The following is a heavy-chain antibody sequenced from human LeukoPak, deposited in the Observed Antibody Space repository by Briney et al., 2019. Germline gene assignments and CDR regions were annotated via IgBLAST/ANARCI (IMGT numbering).Heavy chain of an antibody. CDR2: ISGSGGST. CDR1: GFTFSNYA. D-gene: IGHD3-10*01. Sequence: PGGSLRLSCAASGFTFSNYAMSWVRQAPGKGLEWVSAISGSGGSTYYADSVKGRFTISRDNSKNTLYLQMNSLRAEDTAVYYCAREGPITMVRGVISDYYYYGMDVWGQGTTVTVSS. J-gene: IGHJ6*02. CDR3: AREGPITMVRGVISDYYYYGMDV. V-gene: IGHV3-23*01.